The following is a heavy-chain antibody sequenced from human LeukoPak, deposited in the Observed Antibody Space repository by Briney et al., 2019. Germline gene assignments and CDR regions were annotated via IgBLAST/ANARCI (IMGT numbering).Heavy chain of an antibody. V-gene: IGHV4-59*01. CDR2: IYYSGST. CDR3: ARVWPRLRQLYYYYMDV. D-gene: IGHD6-25*01. Sequence: KPSETLSLTCTVSGVSISSYYWSWIRQPPGKGLEWIGYIYYSGSTNYNPSLKSRVTISVDTSKNQFSLKLSSVTAADTAVYYCARVWPRLRQLYYYYMDVWGKGTTVTVSS. CDR1: GVSISSYY. J-gene: IGHJ6*03.